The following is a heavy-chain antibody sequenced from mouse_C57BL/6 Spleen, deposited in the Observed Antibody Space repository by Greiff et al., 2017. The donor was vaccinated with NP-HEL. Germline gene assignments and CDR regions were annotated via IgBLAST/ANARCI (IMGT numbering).Heavy chain of an antibody. CDR1: GFTFSSYA. Sequence: EVQRVESGGGLVKPGGSLKLSCAASGFTFSSYAMSWVRQTPEKRLEWVATISDGGSYTYYPDNVKGRFTISRDNAKNNLYLQMSHLKSEDTAMYYCARDIEVLRDYAMDYWGQGTSVTVSS. CDR3: ARDIEVLRDYAMDY. J-gene: IGHJ4*01. V-gene: IGHV5-4*01. D-gene: IGHD2-14*01. CDR2: ISDGGSYT.